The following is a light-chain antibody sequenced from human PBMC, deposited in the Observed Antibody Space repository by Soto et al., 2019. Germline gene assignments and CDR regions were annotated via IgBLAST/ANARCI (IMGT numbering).Light chain of an antibody. J-gene: IGLJ2*01. CDR3: QSYDSSLSDMV. CDR1: SSNIGAGSD. CDR2: GNN. Sequence: QAVVTQPPSVSGAPGQRDTISCTGSSSNIGAGSDVHWYQQLPGTAPKLLISGNNNRPSGVPDRFSGSKSGTSASLAITGLQAEDEADYYCQSYDSSLSDMVFGGGTKLTVL. V-gene: IGLV1-40*01.